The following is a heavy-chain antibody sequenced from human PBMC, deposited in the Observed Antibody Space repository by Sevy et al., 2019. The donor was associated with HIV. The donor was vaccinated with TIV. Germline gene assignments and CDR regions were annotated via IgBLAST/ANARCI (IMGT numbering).Heavy chain of an antibody. J-gene: IGHJ4*02. D-gene: IGHD1-1*01. CDR3: ARDPVRRNDY. CDR2: IKEDGTEK. CDR1: GFSFSSYW. V-gene: IGHV3-7*01. Sequence: GGSLRLSCAASGFSFSSYWMSWVRQAPGKGLEWVADIKEDGTEKYYVDSVKGRFTISRDNAKNSLHLQMNSLRAEDTAVYYCARDPVRRNDYWGQGTLVTVSS.